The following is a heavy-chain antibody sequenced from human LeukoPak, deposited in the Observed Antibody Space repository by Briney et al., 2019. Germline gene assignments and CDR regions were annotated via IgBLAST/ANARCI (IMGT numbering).Heavy chain of an antibody. CDR1: GFTVSNNY. Sequence: PGGSLRLSCAASGFTVSNNYMSWVRQAPGKGLEWVSIIYSGGSTYYADSVKGRFTISRDSSKNTLYLQMNSLRAEDTAVYYCARAYTSNWYDSWGQGTLVTVSS. D-gene: IGHD2-2*01. J-gene: IGHJ5*01. V-gene: IGHV3-53*01. CDR3: ARAYTSNWYDS. CDR2: IYSGGST.